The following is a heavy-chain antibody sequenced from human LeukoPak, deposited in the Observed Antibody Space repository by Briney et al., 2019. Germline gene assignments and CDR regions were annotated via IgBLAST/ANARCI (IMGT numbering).Heavy chain of an antibody. V-gene: IGHV3-7*03. J-gene: IGHJ3*02. CDR1: GFTFSNFW. Sequence: PGGSLRLSCTASGFTFSNFWMGWVRQAPGKGLEWVANIKQDETEKFYLGSVKGRFTISRDNAKNSLYLQMNSLRAEDTALYYCAKDFGGNFPLNAFDIWGQGTMVTVSS. CDR2: IKQDETEK. D-gene: IGHD4-23*01. CDR3: AKDFGGNFPLNAFDI.